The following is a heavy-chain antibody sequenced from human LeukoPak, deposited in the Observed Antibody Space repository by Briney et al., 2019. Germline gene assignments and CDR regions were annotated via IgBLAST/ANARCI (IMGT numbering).Heavy chain of an antibody. J-gene: IGHJ4*02. V-gene: IGHV1-24*01. CDR1: GYTLTELS. CDR3: ARSLGSYSLIDY. Sequence: ASVKVSCKVSGYTLTELSMHWVRQAPGKGLEWMGGFDPEDGETIYAQKFQGRVTMTEDTSTDTAYMELRSLRSDDTAVYYCARSLGSYSLIDYWGQGTLVTVSS. CDR2: FDPEDGET. D-gene: IGHD1-26*01.